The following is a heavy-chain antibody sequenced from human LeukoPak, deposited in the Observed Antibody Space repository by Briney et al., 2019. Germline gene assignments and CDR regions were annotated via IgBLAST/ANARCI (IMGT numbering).Heavy chain of an antibody. CDR2: INTDGSST. J-gene: IGHJ2*01. CDR1: GFTFSTYW. Sequence: GGSLRLSCAASGFTFSTYWMHWVRQAPGKGLVWVSRINTDGSSTNYANSVKGRFTISRDNAKNTLYLQMSSLRAEDTAVYYCARGGYSYGNWYFDLWGRGTLVTVSS. D-gene: IGHD2-15*01. V-gene: IGHV3-74*01. CDR3: ARGGYSYGNWYFDL.